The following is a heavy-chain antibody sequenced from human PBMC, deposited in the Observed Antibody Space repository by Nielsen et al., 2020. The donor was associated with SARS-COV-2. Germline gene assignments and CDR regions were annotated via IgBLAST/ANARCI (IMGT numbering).Heavy chain of an antibody. CDR3: ARGDLYCSSTSCYRYYYYYGMDV. V-gene: IGHV4-39*01. CDR2: IYYSGST. Sequence: PGKGLEWIGSIYYSGSTYYNPSLKSRVTISVDTSKNQFSLKLSSVTAADTAVYYCARGDLYCSSTSCYRYYYYYGMDVWGQGTTVTVSS. J-gene: IGHJ6*02. D-gene: IGHD2-2*01.